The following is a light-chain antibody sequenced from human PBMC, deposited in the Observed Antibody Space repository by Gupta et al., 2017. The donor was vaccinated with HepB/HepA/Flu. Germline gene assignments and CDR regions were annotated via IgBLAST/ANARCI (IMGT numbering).Light chain of an antibody. CDR1: TGTATSGHY. V-gene: IGLV7-46*01. Sequence: QVVWTQEPSLTVSPGGTVTLTRGSTTGTATSGHYPYWIQQKPGQAPRTLIYDTSSKHSWTPARFSGSLLGGKAALTLSGAQPEDEADYYCLLSYSYFRVFGGGTKRTVL. CDR2: DTS. CDR3: LLSYSYFRV. J-gene: IGLJ3*02.